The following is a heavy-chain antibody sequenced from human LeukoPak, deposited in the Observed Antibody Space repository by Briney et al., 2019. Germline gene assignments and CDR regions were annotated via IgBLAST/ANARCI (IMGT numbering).Heavy chain of an antibody. CDR1: GYSFTRYW. CDR3: ARCSSSWYTRISAFDI. D-gene: IGHD6-13*01. J-gene: IGHJ3*02. CDR2: IYPGDSDT. Sequence: RGESLKISCKGSGYSFTRYWIGWMRQMPGKGREWMGIIYPGDSDTRDSSSFQGQVTISADKSISTAYLQWSSLKASDTAMYYCARCSSSWYTRISAFDIWGQGTMVTVSS. V-gene: IGHV5-51*01.